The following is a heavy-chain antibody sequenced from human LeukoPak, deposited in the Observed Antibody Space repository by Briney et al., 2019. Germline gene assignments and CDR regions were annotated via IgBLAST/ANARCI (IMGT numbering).Heavy chain of an antibody. J-gene: IGHJ4*02. CDR2: IRSKAYGGTT. Sequence: PGGSLRLSCTASGFTFGDYAMSWVRQAPGKGLKWVGFIRSKAYGGTTEYAASVKGRFTISRDDSKSIAYLQMNSLKTEDTAVYYCARVISSPTRVKIAAAGTDYWGQGTLVTVSS. V-gene: IGHV3-49*04. D-gene: IGHD6-13*01. CDR3: ARVISSPTRVKIAAAGTDY. CDR1: GFTFGDYA.